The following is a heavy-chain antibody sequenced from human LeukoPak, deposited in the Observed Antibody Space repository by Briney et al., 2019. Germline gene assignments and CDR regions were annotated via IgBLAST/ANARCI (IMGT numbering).Heavy chain of an antibody. Sequence: SGTLSLTCAVSGGSISSSNWWSWVRQPPGKGLEWIGEIYHSGSTNYNPSLKSRVTISVDKSKNQFSLKLSSVTAADTAVYYCARGVSSSSRSFYYYYYYMDVWGKGTTVTVSS. J-gene: IGHJ6*03. D-gene: IGHD6-13*01. CDR1: GGSISSSNW. CDR2: IYHSGST. V-gene: IGHV4-4*02. CDR3: ARGVSSSSRSFYYYYYYMDV.